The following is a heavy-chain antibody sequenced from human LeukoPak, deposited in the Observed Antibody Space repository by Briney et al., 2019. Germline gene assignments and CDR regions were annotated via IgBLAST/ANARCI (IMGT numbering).Heavy chain of an antibody. CDR2: IYTSGST. CDR3: ARGYYYGSGSYYYYYYMDV. J-gene: IGHJ6*03. V-gene: IGHV4-61*02. Sequence: KPSETLSLTCTVSGGSISSGSYYWSWIRQPAGKGLEWIGRIYTSGSTNYNPSLKSRVTISVDTSKNQFSLKLSSVTAADTAVYYCARGYYYGSGSYYYYYYMDVWGKGTTVTISS. CDR1: GGSISSGSYY. D-gene: IGHD3-10*01.